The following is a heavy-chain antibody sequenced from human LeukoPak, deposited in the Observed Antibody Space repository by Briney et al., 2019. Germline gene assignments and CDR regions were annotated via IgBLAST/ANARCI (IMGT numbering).Heavy chain of an antibody. J-gene: IGHJ6*03. Sequence: PGGSLRLSCAASGFTFSSYSMNWVRQAPGKGLEWVSSISSSSSYIYYADSVKGRFTISRDNAKNSLYLQMNSLRAEDTAVYYCARDPGDYCSGGSCYPWSAYYYYMDVWGKGTTVTVSS. CDR2: ISSSSSYI. CDR1: GFTFSSYS. V-gene: IGHV3-21*01. D-gene: IGHD2-15*01. CDR3: ARDPGDYCSGGSCYPWSAYYYYMDV.